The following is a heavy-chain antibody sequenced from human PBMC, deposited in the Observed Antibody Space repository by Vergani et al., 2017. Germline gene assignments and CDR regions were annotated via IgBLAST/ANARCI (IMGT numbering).Heavy chain of an antibody. Sequence: QVQLVESGGGLVKLGGSLRLSCAASGFTFSDYYMSWIRQAPGKGLEWVSYISSSSSYTNYADSVKGRFTISRDNAKNSLYLQMNSLRAEDTAVYYCARGLDIVATIFYYWGQGTLVTVSS. CDR1: GFTFSDYY. J-gene: IGHJ4*02. D-gene: IGHD5-12*01. CDR2: ISSSSSYT. V-gene: IGHV3-11*05. CDR3: ARGLDIVATIFYY.